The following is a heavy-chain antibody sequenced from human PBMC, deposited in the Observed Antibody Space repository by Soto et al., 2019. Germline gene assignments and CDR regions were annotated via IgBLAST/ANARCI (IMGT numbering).Heavy chain of an antibody. CDR2: VSFSGTT. CDR3: ASQKLAVPADFDY. D-gene: IGHD1-1*01. V-gene: IGHV4-39*01. J-gene: IGHJ4*02. CDR1: GGSINNNYYY. Sequence: SETLSLTCSVSGGSINNNYYYWGWVRRPPGKGLEWIASVSFSGTTYYSPSLRGRITASIDTSRNQFSLKLISVTAADTAVYYGASQKLAVPADFDYWRQGTLVTV.